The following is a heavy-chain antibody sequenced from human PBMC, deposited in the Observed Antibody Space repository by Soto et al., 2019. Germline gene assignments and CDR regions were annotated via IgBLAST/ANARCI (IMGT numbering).Heavy chain of an antibody. V-gene: IGHV1-8*01. Sequence: QVQLVQSGAEVKKPGASVKVSCKASGYTFTSYDINWVREATGQGLEWMGWMNPNSGNTGYAQKFQGRVTMTRNTSISTAYMELSSLRSEDTAVYYCARGLPYSGYDWFDYWGQGTLVTVSS. D-gene: IGHD5-12*01. J-gene: IGHJ4*02. CDR2: MNPNSGNT. CDR3: ARGLPYSGYDWFDY. CDR1: GYTFTSYD.